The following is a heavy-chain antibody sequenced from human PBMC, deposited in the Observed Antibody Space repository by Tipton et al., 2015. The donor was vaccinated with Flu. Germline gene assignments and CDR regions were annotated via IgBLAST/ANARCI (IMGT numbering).Heavy chain of an antibody. D-gene: IGHD6-19*01. J-gene: IGHJ6*02. CDR2: IWYDGSNK. Sequence: SLRLSCAASGFTFSSYGMHWVRQAPGKGLEWVAVIWYDGSNKYYADSVKGRFTISRDNSKNTLYLQMNSLRAEDTAVYYCARDSFRSYSSGWSNEGEYYYYGMDVWGQGTTVTVSS. V-gene: IGHV3-33*01. CDR3: ARDSFRSYSSGWSNEGEYYYYGMDV. CDR1: GFTFSSYG.